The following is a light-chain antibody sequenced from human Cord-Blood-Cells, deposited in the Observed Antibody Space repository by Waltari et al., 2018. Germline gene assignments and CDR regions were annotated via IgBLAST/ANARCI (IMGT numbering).Light chain of an antibody. V-gene: IGLV1-47*01. CDR1: STTIGSNY. J-gene: IGLJ3*02. CDR2: RNN. Sequence: QSVLPQPPPASGTPGQRVPISCSGRSTTIGSNYVYWYQQHPGTAPKLLIYRNNQRPSGVPDRFSGSKSGTSAALAISGLRSEDEADYYCAAWDDSLSGWVFGGGTKLTIL. CDR3: AAWDDSLSGWV.